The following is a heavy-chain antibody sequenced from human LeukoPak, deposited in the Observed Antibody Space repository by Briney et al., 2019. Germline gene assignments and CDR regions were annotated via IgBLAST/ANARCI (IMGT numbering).Heavy chain of an antibody. Sequence: PGGSLRLSCAASGFTFSSYSMNWVRQAPGKGLEWVSSISSSSSYIYYADSVKGRFTISRDNAKNSLYLQMNSLRAEDTAVYYCARDPSASWTFDYWGQGTLVTVSS. CDR1: GFTFSSYS. V-gene: IGHV3-21*01. J-gene: IGHJ4*02. D-gene: IGHD2-2*01. CDR3: ARDPSASWTFDY. CDR2: ISSSSSYI.